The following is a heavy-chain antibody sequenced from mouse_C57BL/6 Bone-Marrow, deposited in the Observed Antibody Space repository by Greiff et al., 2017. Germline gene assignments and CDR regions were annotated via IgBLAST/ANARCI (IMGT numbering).Heavy chain of an antibody. CDR3: ARRYGSQTPYAMDY. J-gene: IGHJ4*01. CDR2: ISGGGGNT. V-gene: IGHV5-9*01. D-gene: IGHD1-1*01. CDR1: GFTFSSYT. Sequence: EVMLVESGGGLVKPGGSLKLSCAASGFTFSSYTMSWVRQTPEKRLEWVATISGGGGNTYYPDSVKGRFTISRDNAKNTLYLQMSSLRSEDTALYYCARRYGSQTPYAMDYWGQGTSVTVSS.